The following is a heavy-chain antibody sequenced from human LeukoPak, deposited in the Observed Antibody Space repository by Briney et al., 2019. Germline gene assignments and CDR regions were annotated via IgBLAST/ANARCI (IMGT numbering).Heavy chain of an antibody. Sequence: GGSLRLSCAASGFTFSNYAMSWVRQAPGRGLEWVSAIRPGGDMTYYAESVKGRFSISRDNSKNTLYLEMNSLRAEDTAVYKCAKELGRGGDSSRNYYPDAFDIWGQGTVVSVSS. V-gene: IGHV3-23*01. CDR3: AKELGRGGDSSRNYYPDAFDI. CDR2: IRPGGDMT. J-gene: IGHJ3*02. CDR1: GFTFSNYA. D-gene: IGHD3-22*01.